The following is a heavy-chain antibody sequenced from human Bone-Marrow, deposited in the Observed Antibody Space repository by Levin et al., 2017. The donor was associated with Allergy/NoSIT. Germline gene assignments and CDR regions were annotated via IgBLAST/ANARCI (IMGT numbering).Heavy chain of an antibody. V-gene: IGHV3-30*03. CDR2: ISSDGTDT. J-gene: IGHJ4*02. CDR3: VRSGDSSGYYDFDY. D-gene: IGHD3-22*01. CDR1: GFTFSSFG. Sequence: QTGGSLRLSCTGSGFTFSSFGIHWVRQAPGKGLEWVAVISSDGTDTHYADSVKGRFTISRDNSKNTLYLQMDSLRAEDTAVYCCVRSGDSSGYYDFDYWGQGTLVTVSS.